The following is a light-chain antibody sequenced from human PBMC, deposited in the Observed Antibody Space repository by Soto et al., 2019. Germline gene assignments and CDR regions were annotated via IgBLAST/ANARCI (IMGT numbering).Light chain of an antibody. CDR2: DVN. CDR1: SSDVGGYNY. CDR3: SSHTCSSTLVV. Sequence: QSALTQPASVSGSPGQSITISCTGTSSDVGGYNYVSWYQQQPGKAPKLMIYDVNNRPSGVSNRFSGSKSGNTASLTISGLQAEDVSDYSCSSHTCSSTLVVFGGGTQLTVL. J-gene: IGLJ2*01. V-gene: IGLV2-14*01.